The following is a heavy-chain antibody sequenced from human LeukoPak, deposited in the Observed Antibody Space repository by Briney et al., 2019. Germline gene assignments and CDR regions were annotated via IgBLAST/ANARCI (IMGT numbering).Heavy chain of an antibody. D-gene: IGHD2-21*02. Sequence: PSETLSLTCTVYGGSFSGYYWSWIRQPPGKGLEWIGEINHSGSTNYNPSLKSRVTISVDTSKNQFPLKLSSVTAADTAVYYSARWTSCGGGCHILDYWGQGILVTVSS. CDR2: INHSGST. CDR1: GGSFSGYY. V-gene: IGHV4-34*01. CDR3: ARWTSCGGGCHILDY. J-gene: IGHJ4*02.